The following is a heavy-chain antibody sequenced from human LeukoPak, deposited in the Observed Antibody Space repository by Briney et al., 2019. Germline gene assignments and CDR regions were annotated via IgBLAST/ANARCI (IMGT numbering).Heavy chain of an antibody. CDR2: IYYSGNT. V-gene: IGHV4-39*01. CDR1: GGSISSSSYY. D-gene: IGHD1-26*01. CDR3: ARSRPTNYFDY. Sequence: SETLSLTCTVSGGSISSSSYYWGWIRQPPGKGLEWIGSIYYSGNTYYNPSLKSRVTISVDTSKNQFSLKLSSVTAADTAVYYCARSRPTNYFDYWGQGTLVTVSS. J-gene: IGHJ4*02.